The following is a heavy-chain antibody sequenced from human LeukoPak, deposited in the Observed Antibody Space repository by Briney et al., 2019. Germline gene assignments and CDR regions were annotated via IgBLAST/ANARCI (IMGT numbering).Heavy chain of an antibody. D-gene: IGHD5-24*01. CDR1: GFTVSSYY. J-gene: IGHJ4*02. V-gene: IGHV3-53*01. CDR2: IYSGGST. CDR3: ARVTRDGYKDY. Sequence: PGGSLRLSCAASGFTVSSYYMSWVRQAPGKGLEWVSVIYSGGSTYYADSVKGRFTISRDNSKNTLYLQMTSLRAEDTAVYYCARVTRDGYKDYWGQGTLVTVSS.